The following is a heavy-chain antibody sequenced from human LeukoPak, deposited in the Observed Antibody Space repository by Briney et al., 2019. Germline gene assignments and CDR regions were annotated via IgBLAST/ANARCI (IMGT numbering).Heavy chain of an antibody. V-gene: IGHV1-18*01. CDR1: GYTSTSSG. D-gene: IGHD2-2*03. CDR3: ARDLGYCSFVFGLGNCNRKWFDP. CDR2: VSTYRGNT. Sequence: GASVKVSCKASGYTSTSSGISWVRRAHGQGLEWMGWVSTYRGNTNYAQTFQGRVTMTRDTSTNTAYMDLKNLRPDDTAIYYCARDLGYCSFVFGLGNCNRKWFDPWGEGTLVSVSS. J-gene: IGHJ5*02.